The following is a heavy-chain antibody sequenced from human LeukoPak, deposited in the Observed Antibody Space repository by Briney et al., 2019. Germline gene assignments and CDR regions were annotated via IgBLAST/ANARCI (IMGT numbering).Heavy chain of an antibody. D-gene: IGHD5-24*01. Sequence: PGGSLRLSCAASGFTFSSYSMNWVRHAPGKGLEWVSSISSSSSYIYYADSVKGRFTISRDNSKNTLYLQMNSLRAEDTAVYYCAKSMATIKKCFDYWSQGTLVTVSS. CDR1: GFTFSSYS. CDR3: AKSMATIKKCFDY. J-gene: IGHJ4*02. V-gene: IGHV3-21*04. CDR2: ISSSSSYI.